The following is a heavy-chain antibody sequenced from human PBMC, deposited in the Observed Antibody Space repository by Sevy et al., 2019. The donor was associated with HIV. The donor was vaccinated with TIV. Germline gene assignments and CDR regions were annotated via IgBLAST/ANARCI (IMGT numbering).Heavy chain of an antibody. J-gene: IGHJ4*02. CDR3: AGGRGPSTTVTTYYFDY. Sequence: SETLSLTCAVYGGSFSGYYWSWIRQPPGKGLEWIGEINHSGSTNYNPSLKSRVTISVDTSKNQFSLKLSPVTAADTAVDYYAGGRGPSTTVTTYYFDYWGQGTLVTVSS. CDR2: INHSGST. CDR1: GGSFSGYY. D-gene: IGHD4-17*01. V-gene: IGHV4-34*01.